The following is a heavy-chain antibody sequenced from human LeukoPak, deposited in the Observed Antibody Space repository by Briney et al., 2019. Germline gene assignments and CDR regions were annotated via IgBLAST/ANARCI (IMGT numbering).Heavy chain of an antibody. J-gene: IGHJ4*02. CDR3: ARDSFGDLQIDY. Sequence: ASVKVSCKASGYTFTSYYMHWVRQAPGQGLEWMGLIKPSDGATNYAQKFQGRVTMTRDTSTNTVDMELSSLKSDDTAVYYCARDSFGDLQIDYWGQGTLVTVSS. CDR1: GYTFTSYY. D-gene: IGHD3-10*01. V-gene: IGHV1-46*01. CDR2: IKPSDGAT.